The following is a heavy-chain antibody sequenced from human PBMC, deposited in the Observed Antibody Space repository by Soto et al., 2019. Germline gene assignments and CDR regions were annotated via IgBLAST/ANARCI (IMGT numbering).Heavy chain of an antibody. CDR3: AKGGSGYDYEFDY. V-gene: IGHV3-23*01. J-gene: IGHJ4*02. Sequence: EVQLLESGGGLEQPGGSLRLSCAVSGFTFSSYAMTWVRQAPGKGLEWVSTVSGGGDYTYYADSVKGRFTISRDNSKNTLYLQMNSLRAEDTAIHYCAKGGSGYDYEFDYWGRGTLVTVSS. D-gene: IGHD5-12*01. CDR1: GFTFSSYA. CDR2: VSGGGDYT.